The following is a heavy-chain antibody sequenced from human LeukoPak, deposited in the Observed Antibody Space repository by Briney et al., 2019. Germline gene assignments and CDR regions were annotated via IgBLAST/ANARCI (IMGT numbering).Heavy chain of an antibody. J-gene: IGHJ6*03. V-gene: IGHV4-4*07. CDR1: GGSISGYY. D-gene: IGHD2-2*01. CDR3: AREGPAAIVSPYYYYMDV. Sequence: SETLSLACTVSGGSISGYYWRWVRQPAGKGVEWIGRIYTSGSTNYNPSLKSRVTMSVDTSKNQFSLKLSSVTAADTAVYYCAREGPAAIVSPYYYYMDVWGKGTTVTVSS. CDR2: IYTSGST.